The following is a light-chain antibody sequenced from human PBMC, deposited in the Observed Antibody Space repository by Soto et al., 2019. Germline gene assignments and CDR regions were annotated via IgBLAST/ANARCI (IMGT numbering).Light chain of an antibody. Sequence: QSALTQPASMSGSPGQSITISCTGTSTDVGGHDYVSWYQQHPGKAPKLMIFDVSRRPSGASSRFSASKSGNTASLTISGLQAEDEADYYCSSFTSGFTVVFGGGTKLTVL. CDR3: SSFTSGFTVV. V-gene: IGLV2-14*01. CDR1: STDVGGHDY. CDR2: DVS. J-gene: IGLJ2*01.